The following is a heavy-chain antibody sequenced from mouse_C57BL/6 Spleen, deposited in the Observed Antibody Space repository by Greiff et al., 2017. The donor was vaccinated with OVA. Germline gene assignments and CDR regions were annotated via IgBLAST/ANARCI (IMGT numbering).Heavy chain of an antibody. CDR1: GFTFSDYG. Sequence: DVQLVESGGGLVKPGGSLKLSCAASGFTFSDYGMHWVRQAPEKGLEWVVYISSGSSTIYYADTVKGRFTISRDNAKNTLFLQMTSLRSEDTAMYYCARLGDYYAMDYWGQGTSVTVSS. CDR3: ARLGDYYAMDY. V-gene: IGHV5-17*01. J-gene: IGHJ4*01. CDR2: ISSGSSTI.